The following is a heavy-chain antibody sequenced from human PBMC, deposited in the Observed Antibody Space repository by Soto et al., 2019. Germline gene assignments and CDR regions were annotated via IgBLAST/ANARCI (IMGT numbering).Heavy chain of an antibody. Sequence: ASVKVSCKASGYTFTSCGISWVRQAPGQELEWMGWISAYNGNTNYAQKLQGRVTMTTDTSTSTAYMELRSLRSDDTAVYYCAREKFGVVRGVIGYYYYGMDVWGQGTTVTVSS. CDR1: GYTFTSCG. D-gene: IGHD3-10*01. CDR3: AREKFGVVRGVIGYYYYGMDV. J-gene: IGHJ6*02. V-gene: IGHV1-18*04. CDR2: ISAYNGNT.